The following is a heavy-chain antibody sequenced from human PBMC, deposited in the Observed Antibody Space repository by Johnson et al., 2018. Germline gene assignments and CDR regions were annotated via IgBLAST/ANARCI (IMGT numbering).Heavy chain of an antibody. CDR1: GFTFSRSW. D-gene: IGHD1-26*01. Sequence: VQLVQSGGGLVQXGGSLRLXCAASGFTFSRSWMSWIRQAPGKGLEWVANIKQDGSEKYYVDSVKGRFTISKDNARKSLYLQMNSLRAEDMAGYYWAKLGDGFDIWGQGTMVTVSS. CDR3: AKLGDGFDI. V-gene: IGHV3-7*01. J-gene: IGHJ3*02. CDR2: IKQDGSEK.